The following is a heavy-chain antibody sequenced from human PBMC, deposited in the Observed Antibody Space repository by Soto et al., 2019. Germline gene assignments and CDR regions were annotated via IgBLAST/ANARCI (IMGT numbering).Heavy chain of an antibody. CDR1: GFTFSSYA. J-gene: IGHJ5*02. D-gene: IGHD3-3*01. Sequence: TGGSLRLSCAASGFTFSSYAMSWVRQAPGKGLEWVSAISGSGGSTYYADSVKGRFTISRDNSKNTLYLQMNSLRAEDTAVYYCAKQITIFGVVIPNWFDPWGQGTLVTVSS. CDR3: AKQITIFGVVIPNWFDP. CDR2: ISGSGGST. V-gene: IGHV3-23*01.